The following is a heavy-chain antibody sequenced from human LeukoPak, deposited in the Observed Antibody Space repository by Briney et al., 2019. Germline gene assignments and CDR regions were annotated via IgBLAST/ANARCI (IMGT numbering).Heavy chain of an antibody. Sequence: SETLSLTCTVSGGSISSYYWSWIRQPPGKGLEWIGYISYSGSTNYNPSLKSRVAISVDTSKNQFSLKLSSVTAAHTAVYYCARNKAVTFNWFDPWGQGTLVTVSS. D-gene: IGHD6-19*01. CDR2: ISYSGST. CDR3: ARNKAVTFNWFDP. J-gene: IGHJ5*02. V-gene: IGHV4-59*01. CDR1: GGSISSYY.